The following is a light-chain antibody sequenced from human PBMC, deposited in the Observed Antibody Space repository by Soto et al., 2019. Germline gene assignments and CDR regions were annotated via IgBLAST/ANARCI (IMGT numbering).Light chain of an antibody. CDR1: QYINTR. V-gene: IGKV3-11*01. J-gene: IGKJ1*01. CDR3: HKRQSWPRT. CDR2: QNS. Sequence: EIVLTQSPATLSSFPGDRVTLSCRASQYINTRLAWYQHRPGQAPRLLIYQNSIRAAGIPDRFSASGTGTDFTLTISEVQPEDFAVYYCHKRQSWPRTXGQGTKVDIK.